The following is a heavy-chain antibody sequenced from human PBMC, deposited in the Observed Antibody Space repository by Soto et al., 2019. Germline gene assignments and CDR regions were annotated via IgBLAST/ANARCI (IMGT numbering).Heavy chain of an antibody. Sequence: ASVKVSCKASGYTFTSYGISWVRQAPGQGLEWMGWISAYNGNTKYSQKFQGRVTITRDTSASTAYMELSSLRSEDTAVYYCAREPYYDILTGSPTPYYYYMDVWGKGTTVTVSS. CDR2: ISAYNGNT. V-gene: IGHV1-18*01. J-gene: IGHJ6*03. CDR1: GYTFTSYG. D-gene: IGHD3-9*01. CDR3: AREPYYDILTGSPTPYYYYMDV.